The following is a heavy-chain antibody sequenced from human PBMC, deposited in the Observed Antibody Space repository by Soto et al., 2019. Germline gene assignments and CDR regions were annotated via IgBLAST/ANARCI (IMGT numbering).Heavy chain of an antibody. V-gene: IGHV5-51*01. D-gene: IGHD2-15*01. J-gene: IGHJ5*02. CDR2: IYPGDSDT. CDR1: GYSFTSYW. CDR3: ARGLCSGGSCYFWFDP. Sequence: PGESLKISCKGSGYSFTSYWIGWVRQMPGKGLEWMGTIYPGDSDTRYSPSFQGQVTISADKSISTAYLQWSSLKASDTAMYYCARGLCSGGSCYFWFDPWGQGTLVTVSS.